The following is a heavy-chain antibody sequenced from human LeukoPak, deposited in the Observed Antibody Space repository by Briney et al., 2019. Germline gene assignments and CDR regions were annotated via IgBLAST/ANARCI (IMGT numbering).Heavy chain of an antibody. CDR3: ARRIAGDGSHAFDI. V-gene: IGHV3-11*01. D-gene: IGHD6-19*01. CDR1: GFTFSDYN. Sequence: GGSLRLSCAASGFTFSDYNMGWMRQAPGKGLEWVSYTRNSDNNMFYADSVKGRFTISRDNAKYSVYLEMNSLRSEDTAVYYCARRIAGDGSHAFDIWGQGTMVTVSS. J-gene: IGHJ3*02. CDR2: TRNSDNNM.